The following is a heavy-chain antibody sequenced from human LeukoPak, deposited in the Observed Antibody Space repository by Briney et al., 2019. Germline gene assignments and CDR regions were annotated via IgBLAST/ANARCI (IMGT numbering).Heavy chain of an antibody. CDR2: IKCKTDGGTV. J-gene: IGHJ3*01. D-gene: IGHD3-10*01. Sequence: GGCLRLSCAASGFTFSNDWMHWVRQAPGKGLEWVGRIKCKTDGGTVDYSTPVKVRFTISRDDSKTTLYLQMNSLKTEDAAVYYCTTNYYGSGSYSSEAFDVWGQGTMVTVSS. CDR3: TTNYYGSGSYSSEAFDV. CDR1: GFTFSNDW. V-gene: IGHV3-15*01.